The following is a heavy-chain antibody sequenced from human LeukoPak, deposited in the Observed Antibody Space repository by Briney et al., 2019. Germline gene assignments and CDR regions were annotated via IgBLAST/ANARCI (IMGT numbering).Heavy chain of an antibody. Sequence: ASVKVSCKVSGYTLTELSMHWVRQAPGKGLEWMGGFDPEDGETIYAQKFQGRVTMTEDTSTDTAYMELSSLRSEDTAVYYCATVRVLRYFDWLLPDYRGQGTLVTVSS. CDR3: ATVRVLRYFDWLLPDY. J-gene: IGHJ4*02. V-gene: IGHV1-24*01. D-gene: IGHD3-9*01. CDR2: FDPEDGET. CDR1: GYTLTELS.